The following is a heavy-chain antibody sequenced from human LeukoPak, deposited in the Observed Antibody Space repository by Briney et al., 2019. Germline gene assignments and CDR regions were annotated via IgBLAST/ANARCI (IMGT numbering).Heavy chain of an antibody. V-gene: IGHV3-23*01. CDR3: AKDSKGYCSSTSCYTGPFDY. D-gene: IGHD2-2*02. CDR2: ISGSGGST. CDR1: GFTFSSYA. Sequence: RGSLRLSCAASGFTFSSYAMSWVRQAPGKGLEWVSAISGSGGSTYYADSVKGRFTVSRDNSKNTLYLQMNSLRAEDTAVYYCAKDSKGYCSSTSCYTGPFDYWGQGTLVTVSS. J-gene: IGHJ4*02.